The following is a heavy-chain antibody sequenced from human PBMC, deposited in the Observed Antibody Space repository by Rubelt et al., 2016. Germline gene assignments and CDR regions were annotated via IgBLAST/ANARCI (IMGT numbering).Heavy chain of an antibody. CDR2: INHSGST. Sequence: QVQLQQWGAGLLKPSETLSLTCAVYGGSFSGYYWSWIRQPPGKGLEWIGEINHSGSTNYNPSLKSRVTIPVETSKTQFSRKLSSVTAADTAVYYCARVSGWYRAPGQDFDYWGQGTLVTVSS. J-gene: IGHJ4*02. CDR3: ARVSGWYRAPGQDFDY. CDR1: GGSFSGYY. D-gene: IGHD6-19*01. V-gene: IGHV4-34*01.